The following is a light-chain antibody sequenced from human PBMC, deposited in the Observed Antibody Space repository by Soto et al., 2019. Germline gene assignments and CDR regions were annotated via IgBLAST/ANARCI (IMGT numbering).Light chain of an antibody. J-gene: IGLJ1*01. V-gene: IGLV2-8*01. CDR2: EVS. CDR1: SSDVGGYNY. Sequence: QSALTQPPSASGSPGQSVTISCTGTSSDVGGYNYVSWYQQHPGKAPKLMIYEVSKRPSGVPDHFSGSKSGSTASLIVSGLQAEDEADYYCSSYAGSTYVFGTGTKVTVL. CDR3: SSYAGSTYV.